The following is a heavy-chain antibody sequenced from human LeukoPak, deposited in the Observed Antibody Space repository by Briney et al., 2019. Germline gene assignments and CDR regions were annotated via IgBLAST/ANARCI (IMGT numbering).Heavy chain of an antibody. D-gene: IGHD3-10*01. CDR1: GYTFTGYY. CDR2: INPNSGGT. J-gene: IGHJ4*02. CDR3: AITYYYGSGSFGPISPNFDY. V-gene: IGHV1-2*02. Sequence: ASVKVSCKASGYTFTGYYMHWVRQAPGQGLEWMGWINPNSGGTNYAQKFQGRVTMTRDTSISTAYMELSRLRSDDTAVYYCAITYYYGSGSFGPISPNFDYWGQGALVTASS.